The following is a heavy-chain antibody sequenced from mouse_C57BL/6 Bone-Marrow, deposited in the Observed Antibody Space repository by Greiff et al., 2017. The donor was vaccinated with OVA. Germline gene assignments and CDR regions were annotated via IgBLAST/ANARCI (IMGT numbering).Heavy chain of an antibody. V-gene: IGHV1-49*01. Sequence: LQQSGAELVRPGSSVKLSCKASSFAFMASAMHWVKQSPGHGLEWIGSFTMYSDATEYSENFKGKATLTAHTASSTAYVDLSSLTSEYSGVYYGARSFYGYSWYFDVWGTGTTVTVSS. CDR2: FTMYSDAT. CDR1: SFAFMASA. D-gene: IGHD2-9*01. J-gene: IGHJ1*03. CDR3: ARSFYGYSWYFDV.